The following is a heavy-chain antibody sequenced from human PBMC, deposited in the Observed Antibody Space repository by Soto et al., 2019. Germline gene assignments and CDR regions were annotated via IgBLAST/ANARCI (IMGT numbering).Heavy chain of an antibody. CDR3: ARLRYYYDGSGFPYYFDY. Sequence: VAALNVSGKASGYNLPTDCIVSVRQMPGKGLEWMGIIYPGDSDTTYSPSFQGHVTISADKSISTAYLQWGSLKASDTAMYYCARLRYYYDGSGFPYYFDYWGQGTPVTVSS. CDR2: IYPGDSDT. J-gene: IGHJ4*02. V-gene: IGHV5-51*01. CDR1: GYNLPTDC. D-gene: IGHD3-22*01.